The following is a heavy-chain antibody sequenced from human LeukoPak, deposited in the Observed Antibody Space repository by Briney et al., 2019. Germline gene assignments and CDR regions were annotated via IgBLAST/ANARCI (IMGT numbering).Heavy chain of an antibody. Sequence: SETLSLTCTVSGDSISSSSYYWGWIRQPPGKGLEWIGSIYYSGSTYYNPSLKSRVTISVDTSKNQFSLKLSSVTAADTAVYYCASRIDYSYGIDYWGQGTLVTVSS. V-gene: IGHV4-39*01. CDR1: GDSISSSSYY. J-gene: IGHJ4*02. CDR3: ASRIDYSYGIDY. CDR2: IYYSGST. D-gene: IGHD5-18*01.